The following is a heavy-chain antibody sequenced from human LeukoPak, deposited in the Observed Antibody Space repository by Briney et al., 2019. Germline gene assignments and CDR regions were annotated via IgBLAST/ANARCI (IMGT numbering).Heavy chain of an antibody. J-gene: IGHJ1*01. D-gene: IGHD5-12*01. CDR3: AREARGGYSGFFEYFQH. Sequence: GGSLRLSSAASGFTFSSYAMHWVRQAPGKGLEWVAVISYDGSNKYYADSVKGRFTISRDNAKNSLYLQMNSLRAEDTAVYYCAREARGGYSGFFEYFQHWGQGTLVTVSS. CDR1: GFTFSSYA. CDR2: ISYDGSNK. V-gene: IGHV3-30-3*01.